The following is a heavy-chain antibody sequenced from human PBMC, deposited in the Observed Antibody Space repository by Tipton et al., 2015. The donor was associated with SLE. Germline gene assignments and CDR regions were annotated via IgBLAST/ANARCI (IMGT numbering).Heavy chain of an antibody. Sequence: SLRLSCAASGFTVSSNYMSWVRQAPGKGLQWVSYISSSSSIIYYADSVKGRFTISRDNAKNSLYLQMNSLRAEDTAVYYCAKGPRSVAAPGYFDYWGQGALVTVSS. CDR3: AKGPRSVAAPGYFDY. CDR2: ISSSSSII. D-gene: IGHD6-19*01. V-gene: IGHV3-48*01. CDR1: GFTVSSNY. J-gene: IGHJ4*02.